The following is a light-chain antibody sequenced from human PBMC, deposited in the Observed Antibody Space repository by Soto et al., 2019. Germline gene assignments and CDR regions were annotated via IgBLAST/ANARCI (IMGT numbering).Light chain of an antibody. CDR3: QERGRWPRGS. V-gene: IGKV3-11*01. CDR2: VVS. CDR1: QNVDYN. Sequence: EVVLTQSPATLSLSPGETATLSCRASQNVDYNLAWFQQKPGQPPTLLIYVVSQRAAGIPARFVGSGAGTHFTLTINSLQTDDFAVYYCQERGRWPRGSFGGGTRVEMK. J-gene: IGKJ4*01.